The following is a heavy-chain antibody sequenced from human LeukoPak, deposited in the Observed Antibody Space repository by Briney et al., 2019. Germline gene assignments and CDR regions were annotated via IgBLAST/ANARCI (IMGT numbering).Heavy chain of an antibody. Sequence: PGGSLRLSCAASGFTSDDYAMHWVRQAPGKDLEWVSGISWNSGNIGYADSVKGRFTISRDNAKNFLYLQMNSLRPEDTALYYCAKVTGRIFRVGGFDPWGQGTLVTVSS. CDR3: AKVTGRIFRVGGFDP. V-gene: IGHV3-9*02. D-gene: IGHD3-3*01. CDR1: GFTSDDYA. CDR2: ISWNSGNI. J-gene: IGHJ5*02.